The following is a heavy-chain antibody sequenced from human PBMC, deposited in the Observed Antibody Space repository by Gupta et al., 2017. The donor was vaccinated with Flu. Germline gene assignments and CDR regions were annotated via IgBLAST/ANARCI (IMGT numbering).Heavy chain of an antibody. J-gene: IGHJ4*02. V-gene: IGHV1-2*02. Sequence: QVQLVQSGAEVKKPGASVKVSCKAFGYTFTDYYIHWVRQAPGQGLEWMGWINPNNGGTQYAQNFQGRVTMTRDTSISTAYMEVIRLTSDDTAIFYCARTFYYDSSGYSPDYWGQGTLVTVSS. CDR3: ARTFYYDSSGYSPDY. CDR1: GYTFTDYY. CDR2: INPNNGGT. D-gene: IGHD3-22*01.